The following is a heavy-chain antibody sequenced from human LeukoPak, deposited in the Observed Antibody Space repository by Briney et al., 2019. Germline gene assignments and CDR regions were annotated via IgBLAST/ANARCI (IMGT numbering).Heavy chain of an antibody. CDR3: ARGASAGYSSSWYLSRESYFQH. J-gene: IGHJ1*01. D-gene: IGHD6-13*01. V-gene: IGHV4-34*01. CDR1: GGSFSGYY. Sequence: SETLSLTCAVYGGSFSGYYWSWIRQPPGKGLEWIGEITHSRSTNYNPSLKSRVTISVDTSKNQFSLKLSSVTAADTAVYYCARGASAGYSSSWYLSRESYFQHWGQGTLVTVSS. CDR2: ITHSRST.